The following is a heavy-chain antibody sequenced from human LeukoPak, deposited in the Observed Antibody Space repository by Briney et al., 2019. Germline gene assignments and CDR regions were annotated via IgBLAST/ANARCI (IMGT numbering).Heavy chain of an antibody. CDR1: GDSISSGDYS. V-gene: IGHV4-30-2*01. D-gene: IGHD3-10*01. CDR3: ARELWFVNAPGSWFDP. Sequence: SQTLSLTCAVSGDSISSGDYSWSWIRQPSGKGLEWIGYIFHSGNSYYNPSLKSRVTISVDKSKNQFSLRLTSVTAADTAVYYCARELWFVNAPGSWFDPWGQGTLVTVSS. CDR2: IFHSGNS. J-gene: IGHJ5*02.